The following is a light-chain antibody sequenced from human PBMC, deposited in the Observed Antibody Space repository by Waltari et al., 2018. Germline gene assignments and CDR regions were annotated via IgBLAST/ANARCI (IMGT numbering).Light chain of an antibody. V-gene: IGKV3-15*01. J-gene: IGKJ4*01. CDR1: QSVSSD. CDR2: DAS. CDR3: QQYKYWPPLT. Sequence: EIVMTQSPVTLSVSLGERATLSCRASQSVSSDLAWYQQKPGQAPRRLIYDASTRAAGLAARFSASGSGTEFTLTISSLQSEDFAVYYCQQYKYWPPLTFGGGTKVEIK.